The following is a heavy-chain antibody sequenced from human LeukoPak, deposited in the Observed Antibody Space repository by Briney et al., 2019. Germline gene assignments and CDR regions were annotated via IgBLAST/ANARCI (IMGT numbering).Heavy chain of an antibody. Sequence: SXXTFXXYGMYWVRQAPGKGLEWVAFIRYDGSNKYYADSVKGRFTVSRDNSKKTLYLQMKRLRAEDTDVYYCXXXXXXXAQYYYYYLDVWGKGTTVTISS. V-gene: IGHV3-30*02. CDR3: XXXXXXXAQYYYYYLDV. J-gene: IGHJ6*03. CDR2: IRYDGSNK. CDR1: XXTFXXYG.